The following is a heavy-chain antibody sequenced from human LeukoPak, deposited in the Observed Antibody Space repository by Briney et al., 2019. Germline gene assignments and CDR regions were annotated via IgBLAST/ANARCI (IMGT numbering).Heavy chain of an antibody. V-gene: IGHV3-21*04. D-gene: IGHD3-9*01. CDR3: ARVDDILTGPNDY. Sequence: GGSLRLSCAASGFTFSSYAMSWVRQAPGKGLEWVSAISSSGSTIYYADSVKGRFTISRDNAKNSLYLQMNSLRAEDTAVYYCARVDDILTGPNDYWGQGTLVAVSS. CDR1: GFTFSSYA. J-gene: IGHJ4*02. CDR2: ISSSGSTI.